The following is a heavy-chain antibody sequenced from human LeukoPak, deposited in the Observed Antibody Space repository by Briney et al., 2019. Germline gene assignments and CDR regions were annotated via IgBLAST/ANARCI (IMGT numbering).Heavy chain of an antibody. J-gene: IGHJ4*02. Sequence: PGGSLRLSCAASGFIFSTYAMSWFHQAPGKGLEWVSSISGSGGGTYYTDSVKGRFTISRDTSKNTLYLQMSSLRDGDTAVYYCAKSSVTTMVTTLSDYWGQGTLVTVSS. V-gene: IGHV3-23*01. CDR2: ISGSGGGT. CDR1: GFIFSTYA. D-gene: IGHD4/OR15-4a*01. CDR3: AKSSVTTMVTTLSDY.